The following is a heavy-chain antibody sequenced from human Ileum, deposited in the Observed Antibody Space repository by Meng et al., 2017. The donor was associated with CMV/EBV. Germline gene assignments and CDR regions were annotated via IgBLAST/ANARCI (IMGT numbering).Heavy chain of an antibody. Sequence: TLYLPCTFSGDSISSGMYGWNWIRQPTGKGLEWIGRIYSSGSTNYNPSLKSRVTMSVDTSKNQFSLKMISVTAADTAVYYCAKYFQNWGQGTLVTVSS. J-gene: IGHJ4*02. V-gene: IGHV4-61*02. CDR3: AKYFQN. CDR2: IYSSGST. CDR1: GDSISSGMYG.